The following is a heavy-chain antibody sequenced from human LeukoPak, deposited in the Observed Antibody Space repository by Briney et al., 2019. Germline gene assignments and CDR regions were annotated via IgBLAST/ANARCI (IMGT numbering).Heavy chain of an antibody. CDR2: IRGSGISK. D-gene: IGHD4-11*01. CDR1: GFTFSSFA. V-gene: IGHV3-23*01. J-gene: IGHJ4*02. Sequence: GGSLRLSCAASGFTFSSFAMNWVRQAPGKGLEWASGIRGSGISKGYADSVKGRFTISRDNSKNTVLLQMDSLRAEDTAIYYCAKRSGVYSDNSGVFDYWGQGSLVTVSS. CDR3: AKRSGVYSDNSGVFDY.